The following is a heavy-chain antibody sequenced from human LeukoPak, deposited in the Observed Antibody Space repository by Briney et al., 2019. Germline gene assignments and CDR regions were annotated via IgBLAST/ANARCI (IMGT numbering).Heavy chain of an antibody. CDR2: ISAYNGNT. Sequence: ASVKVSCKASGYTFTSYGISWVRQAPGQGLEWMGWISAYNGNTNYVQKLQGRVTMTTDTSTSTAYMELRSLRSDDTAVYYCARDRLTVAGTTSFDYWGQGTLVTVSS. J-gene: IGHJ4*02. CDR3: ARDRLTVAGTTSFDY. V-gene: IGHV1-18*01. D-gene: IGHD1-7*01. CDR1: GYTFTSYG.